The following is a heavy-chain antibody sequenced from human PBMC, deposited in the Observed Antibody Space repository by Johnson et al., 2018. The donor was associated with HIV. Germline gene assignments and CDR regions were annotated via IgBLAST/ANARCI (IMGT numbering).Heavy chain of an antibody. Sequence: QVQLVESGGGVVQPGKSLRLFCAASGFTFSSYAMHWVRQAPGKGLEWVAVVSNDGNNKYYTDSVKGRFTISRDNSRNTLNLQMNNLRAEDTAVYYCARIGLPYYYGSGSYSHDAFDIWGQGTMVTVSS. D-gene: IGHD3-10*01. CDR3: ARIGLPYYYGSGSYSHDAFDI. V-gene: IGHV3-30*03. J-gene: IGHJ3*02. CDR1: GFTFSSYA. CDR2: VSNDGNNK.